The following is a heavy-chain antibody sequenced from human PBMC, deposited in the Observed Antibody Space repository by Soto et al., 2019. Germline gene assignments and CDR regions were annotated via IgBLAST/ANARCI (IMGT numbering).Heavy chain of an antibody. D-gene: IGHD1-1*01. V-gene: IGHV4-31*03. CDR3: ARAPILVGDTTYENYFDY. J-gene: IGHJ4*02. Sequence: SETLSLTCTVSGGSISSGGYYWSWIRQHPGKGLEWIGYIYYSGSTYYNPSLKSRVTISVDTSKIQFSLKLSSVTAADTAVYYCARAPILVGDTTYENYFDYWGQGTLVTVSS. CDR2: IYYSGST. CDR1: GGSISSGGYY.